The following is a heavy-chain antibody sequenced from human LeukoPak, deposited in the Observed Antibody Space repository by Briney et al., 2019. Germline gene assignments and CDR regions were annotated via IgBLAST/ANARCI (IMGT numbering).Heavy chain of an antibody. CDR1: GYTFTSYG. CDR3: ARDRVVVVVAASEPFDY. V-gene: IGHV1-18*01. J-gene: IGHJ4*02. Sequence: RASVKVSCKASGYTFTSYGISWVRQAPGQGLEWMGWISAYNGNTNYAQKLQGRVTMTTDTSTSTAYMELRNLRSDDTAVYYCARDRVVVVVAASEPFDYWGQGTLVTVSS. D-gene: IGHD2-15*01. CDR2: ISAYNGNT.